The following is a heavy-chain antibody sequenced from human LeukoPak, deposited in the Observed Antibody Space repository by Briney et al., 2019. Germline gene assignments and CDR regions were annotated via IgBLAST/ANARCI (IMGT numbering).Heavy chain of an antibody. CDR3: ARWESYYDSSGTSQRLQNWFDP. J-gene: IGHJ5*02. D-gene: IGHD3-22*01. Sequence: SETLSLTCTVSGGSISSYYWSWIRQPPGKGLEWIGYIYYSGSTNYNPSLKSRVTISVDTSKNQFSLKLSSVTAADTAVHYCARWESYYDSSGTSQRLQNWFDPWGQGTLVTVSS. CDR2: IYYSGST. V-gene: IGHV4-59*01. CDR1: GGSISSYY.